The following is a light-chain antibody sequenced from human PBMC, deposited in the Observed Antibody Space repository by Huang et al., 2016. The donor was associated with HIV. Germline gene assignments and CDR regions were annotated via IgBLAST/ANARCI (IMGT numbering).Light chain of an antibody. J-gene: IGKJ4*01. CDR3: QQTAAVPLT. V-gene: IGKV1-39*01. CDR1: QSISSF. CDR2: AAS. Sequence: DIQMTQSPSSLSASVGDTVTITCRASQSISSFLNWYQQKSGKVTKLLVYAASNLQNGVSSRFRGGGSGTDFTLTITNLQPEDYATYYCQQTAAVPLTFGGGTKVEIK.